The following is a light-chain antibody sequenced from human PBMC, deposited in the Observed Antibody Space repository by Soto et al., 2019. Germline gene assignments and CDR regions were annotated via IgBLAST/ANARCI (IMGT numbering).Light chain of an antibody. CDR1: SSDGGVYDY. CDR3: SSFTSSRAYV. Sequence: QSVLTQPASVSGSPGQSITISCTGTSSDGGVYDYVSWYQQQSGKAPKLMIHEVSNRPSGVSNRFSGSKSGNTASLTISGLQAEDEADYYCSSFTSSRAYVFGIGTKGTVL. J-gene: IGLJ1*01. V-gene: IGLV2-14*01. CDR2: EVS.